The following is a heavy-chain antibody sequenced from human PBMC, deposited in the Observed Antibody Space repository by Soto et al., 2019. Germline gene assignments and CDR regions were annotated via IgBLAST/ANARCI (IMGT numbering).Heavy chain of an antibody. V-gene: IGHV3-23*01. Sequence: EVQLLESGGGLVQPGGSLRLSCAASGSTFSTYAMIWVRQAPGKGLEWVSVITGSGGSTYYADSVKGRFTISRDTSKNTLFLQMNSLRAEDTAVYYCAKDRYGDYGGIDYWGQGTMVTVSS. J-gene: IGHJ4*02. D-gene: IGHD4-17*01. CDR1: GSTFSTYA. CDR3: AKDRYGDYGGIDY. CDR2: ITGSGGST.